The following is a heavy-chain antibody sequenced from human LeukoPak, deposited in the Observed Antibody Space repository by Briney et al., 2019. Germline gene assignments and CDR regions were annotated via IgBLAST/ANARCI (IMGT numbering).Heavy chain of an antibody. J-gene: IGHJ4*02. CDR2: IYYSGST. D-gene: IGHD5-18*01. Sequence: KPSQTLSLTCTVSGGSISSGGYYWSWIRQHPGKGLEWIGYIYYSGSTYYNPSLKSRVTISVDTSKNQFSLKLSSVTAADTAVYYCARVKNGYSYGYIDDYWGQGTLVTVSS. V-gene: IGHV4-31*03. CDR1: GGSISSGGYY. CDR3: ARVKNGYSYGYIDDY.